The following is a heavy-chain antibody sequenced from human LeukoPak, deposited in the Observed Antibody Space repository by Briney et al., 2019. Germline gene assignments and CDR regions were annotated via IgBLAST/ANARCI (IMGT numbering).Heavy chain of an antibody. CDR2: IYYTGTT. J-gene: IGHJ5*02. Sequence: PSETLSLTCTVSGGSISSSLYHWGWIRQSPGKNLEWLGSIYYTGTTHYNPSLKSRVTISVDTSKNQFSLNLSSVTAADTAVYSWARQEIGLRSFAPGGQDTLVTVSS. V-gene: IGHV4-39*01. CDR1: GGSISSSLYH. CDR3: ARQEIGLRSFAP.